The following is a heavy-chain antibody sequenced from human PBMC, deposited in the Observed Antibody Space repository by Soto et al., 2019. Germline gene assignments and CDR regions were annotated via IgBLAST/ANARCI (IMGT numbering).Heavy chain of an antibody. Sequence: EVQLVESGGGLVKPGGSLRLSCAASGFTFSIYSMNWVRHAPGKGLEWVSSISSSSSYIYYEDSVKGRFTISKDNAKKSLNLQMNNPRAEDTAGYCCVREGLFIVVAGIFLDFWGPGTLVTVSS. CDR3: VREGLFIVVAGIFLDF. CDR1: GFTFSIYS. CDR2: ISSSSSYI. D-gene: IGHD6-13*01. V-gene: IGHV3-21*01. J-gene: IGHJ4*02.